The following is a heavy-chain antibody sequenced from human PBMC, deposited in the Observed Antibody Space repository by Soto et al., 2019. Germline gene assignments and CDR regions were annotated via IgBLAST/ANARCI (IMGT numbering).Heavy chain of an antibody. CDR2: ISHSGST. D-gene: IGHD3-3*01. Sequence: QVQLQESGPGLVKPSGTLSLTCAVSSGSISSSNWWSWVRQPPGKVLEWIGEISHSGSTNDNPSLKRRVTISVDTSKNQLSLKRSSVAAADAAVYYCARYYDFWSGYYVFDPWGQGTLVTVSS. CDR1: SGSISSSNW. J-gene: IGHJ5*02. CDR3: ARYYDFWSGYYVFDP. V-gene: IGHV4-4*02.